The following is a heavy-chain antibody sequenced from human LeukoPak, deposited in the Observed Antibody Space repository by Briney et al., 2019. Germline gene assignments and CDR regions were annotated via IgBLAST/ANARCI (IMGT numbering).Heavy chain of an antibody. CDR1: GFTFSIFA. CDR3: ETYIQVLLPFES. CDR2: IFLSGGEL. V-gene: IGHV3-23*01. J-gene: IGHJ5*01. Sequence: GRSLSLSCAASGFTFSIFAMSWVRHPPGRGLEWVSSIFLSGGELNSAASVRGRFPLSTTNSKSTLSLTMTSLRTEDPAIYDCETYIQVLLPFESWGQGTLVTVSS. D-gene: IGHD5-24*01.